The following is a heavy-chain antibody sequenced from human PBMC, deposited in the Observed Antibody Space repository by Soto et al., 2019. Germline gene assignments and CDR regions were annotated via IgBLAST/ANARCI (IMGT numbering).Heavy chain of an antibody. CDR3: ARLVVAATHNNWCDP. CDR1: GGSISSSSYY. J-gene: IGHJ5*02. V-gene: IGHV4-39*01. CDR2: IYYSGST. D-gene: IGHD2-15*01. Sequence: QLQLQESGPGLVKPSETLSLTCTVSGGSISSSSYYWGWIRQPPGKGLEWIGRIYYSGSTYYNPSLKSRVTISGDTSKNQFSLKLSSVTAADTAVYYCARLVVAATHNNWCDPWGQGTLVTVSS.